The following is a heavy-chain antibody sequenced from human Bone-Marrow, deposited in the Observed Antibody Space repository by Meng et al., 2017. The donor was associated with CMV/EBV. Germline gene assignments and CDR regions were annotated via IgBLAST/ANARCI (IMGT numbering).Heavy chain of an antibody. J-gene: IGHJ4*02. CDR2: INSDGSST. V-gene: IGHV3-74*01. Sequence: GGSLRLSCAASGFSVSSYWMHWVRQAPGKGLVWVSRINSDGSSTTYADPVKGRFTFSRDNAKNSLYLRINSLRAEDTAVYYCARGPRFGELFDWGQGTLVTVSS. D-gene: IGHD3-10*01. CDR1: GFSVSSYW. CDR3: ARGPRFGELFD.